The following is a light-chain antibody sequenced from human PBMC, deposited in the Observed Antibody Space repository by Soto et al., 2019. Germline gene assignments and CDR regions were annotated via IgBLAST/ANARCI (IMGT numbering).Light chain of an antibody. CDR1: QSVGSSY. V-gene: IGKV3-20*01. CDR2: GAS. J-gene: IGKJ1*01. CDR3: QQYGSSRT. Sequence: EIVLTQSPGTLSLSPGERATLSCSASQSVGSSYLAWYQQKPGQAPRLLIYGASSRATGIPDRFSGSGSGTDFTLTISRLEPEDFAVYYCQQYGSSRTFGQGTKVDTK.